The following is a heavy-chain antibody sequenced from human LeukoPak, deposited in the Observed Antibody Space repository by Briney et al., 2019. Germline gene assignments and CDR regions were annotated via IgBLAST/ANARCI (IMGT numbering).Heavy chain of an antibody. D-gene: IGHD6-19*01. Sequence: GESLKISCKGSGFSFASYWIGWVRQMPGKGLEWMGIIYPGDSDTRYSPSFQGQVTVSADKSISTAYLQWSSLKASDTAMYYCARLWQQWLPPGDYWGQGTLVTVSS. CDR2: IYPGDSDT. J-gene: IGHJ4*02. CDR1: GFSFASYW. CDR3: ARLWQQWLPPGDY. V-gene: IGHV5-51*01.